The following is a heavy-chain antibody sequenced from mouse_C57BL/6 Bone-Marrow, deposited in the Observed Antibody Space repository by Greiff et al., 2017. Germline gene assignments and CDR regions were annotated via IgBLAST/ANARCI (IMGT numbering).Heavy chain of an antibody. J-gene: IGHJ2*01. CDR1: GYTFTSYT. CDR2: INPSSGYT. Sequence: QVHVKQSGAELARPGASVKMSCKASGYTFTSYTMHWVKQRPGKGLEWIGYINPSSGYTKYNQKFKDKATLTADKSSSTAYMQLSSLTSEDSAVYYCARRERKTFYYFDYWGQGTTLTVAS. V-gene: IGHV1-4*01. CDR3: ARRERKTFYYFDY.